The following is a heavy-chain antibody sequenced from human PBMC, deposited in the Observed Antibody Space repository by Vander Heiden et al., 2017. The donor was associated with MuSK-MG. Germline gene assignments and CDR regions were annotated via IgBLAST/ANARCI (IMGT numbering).Heavy chain of an antibody. V-gene: IGHV3-48*01. Sequence: EVQLVESGGGLVQPGGSLRLSCAASGFTFSSYSMNWVRQAPGKGLEWVSYISSSSRTIYDADSVKGRITISRDNAKNSLYLQMNSLRAEDTAVYYCARELGGSFDYWGQGTLVTVSS. CDR3: ARELGGSFDY. J-gene: IGHJ4*02. CDR2: ISSSSRTI. CDR1: GFTFSSYS. D-gene: IGHD3-16*01.